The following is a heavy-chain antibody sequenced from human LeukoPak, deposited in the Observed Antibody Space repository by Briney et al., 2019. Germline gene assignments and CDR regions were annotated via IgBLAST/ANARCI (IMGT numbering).Heavy chain of an antibody. CDR1: SDTFSVYG. J-gene: IGHJ4*02. V-gene: IGHV1-18*01. CDR3: ARDVTSSVTHSMGRIFEY. CDR2: IGGYSGDT. Sequence: ASVKVSCKTSSDTFSVYGMSWVRHAPGQGLEWMGWIGGYSGDTDYAQKFQGRLTLTRETSTSTVYMELRSQTSDDTAVYYCARDVTSSVTHSMGRIFEYWGQGSLVTVSS. D-gene: IGHD4-17*01.